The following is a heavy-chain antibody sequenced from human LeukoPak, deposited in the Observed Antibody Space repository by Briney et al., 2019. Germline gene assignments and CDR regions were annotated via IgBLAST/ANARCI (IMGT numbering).Heavy chain of an antibody. Sequence: ASVKVSCKASGYTFTSYGISWVRQAPGQGLEWMGWISAYNGNTNYAQKLQGRVTMTTDTSTSTAYMELRGLRSDDTAVYYCARVESGDIVVVVAAMPLAHFDYWGQGTLVTVSS. CDR3: ARVESGDIVVVVAAMPLAHFDY. CDR1: GYTFTSYG. D-gene: IGHD2-15*01. CDR2: ISAYNGNT. V-gene: IGHV1-18*04. J-gene: IGHJ4*02.